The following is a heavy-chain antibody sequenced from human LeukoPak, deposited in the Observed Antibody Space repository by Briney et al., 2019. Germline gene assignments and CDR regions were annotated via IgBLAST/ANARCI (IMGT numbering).Heavy chain of an antibody. Sequence: SKTLSLTCAVYGGSFSGYYWSWIRQPPGKGLEWIGEINHSGSTNYNPSLKSRVTISVDTSKNQFSLKLSSVTAADTAVYYCARKSSGYYYYFDYWGQGTLVTVSS. J-gene: IGHJ4*02. D-gene: IGHD3-22*01. CDR3: ARKSSGYYYYFDY. CDR1: GGSFSGYY. CDR2: INHSGST. V-gene: IGHV4-34*01.